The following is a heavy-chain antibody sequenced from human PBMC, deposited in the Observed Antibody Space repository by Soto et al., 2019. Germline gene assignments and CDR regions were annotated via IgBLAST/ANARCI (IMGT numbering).Heavy chain of an antibody. D-gene: IGHD3-16*01. Sequence: ETLSLTCTVSGGSISGFYWSWIRQPPGEALEWIGYISSSGITDYNPSLKGRLTISGDTSKNQFSLILRSVTAADTAVYYCARGPTAGTYYFDSWAQGTLVTVSS. V-gene: IGHV4-59*01. CDR3: ARGPTAGTYYFDS. J-gene: IGHJ4*02. CDR2: ISSSGIT. CDR1: GGSISGFY.